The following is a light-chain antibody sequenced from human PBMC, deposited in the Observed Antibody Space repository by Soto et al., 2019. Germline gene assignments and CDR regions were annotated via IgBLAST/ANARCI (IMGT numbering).Light chain of an antibody. CDR2: GAS. CDR3: QQYCSSHT. CDR1: QSVSSSY. V-gene: IGKV3-20*01. J-gene: IGKJ5*01. Sequence: EIVLTQSTGTLSLSPGERATLSCRASQSVSSSYLAWYQQKPGQAPRLLIYGASTRATGIPDRFSGSGAGAYFNLTISRLEPADFGVYYCQQYCSSHTFGQGTRLEIK.